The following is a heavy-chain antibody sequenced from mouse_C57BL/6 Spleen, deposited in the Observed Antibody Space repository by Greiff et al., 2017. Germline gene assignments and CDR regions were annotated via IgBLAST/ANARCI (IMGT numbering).Heavy chain of an antibody. CDR3: ARAATVVDYWYFDV. J-gene: IGHJ1*03. V-gene: IGHV5-4*01. Sequence: EVQGVESGGGLVKPGGSLKLSCAASGFTFSSYARSWVRQTPEKRLEWVATISDGGSYTYYPDNVKGRFTISRDNAKNNLYLQMSHLKSEDTAMYYCARAATVVDYWYFDVWGTGTTVTVSS. D-gene: IGHD1-1*01. CDR2: ISDGGSYT. CDR1: GFTFSSYA.